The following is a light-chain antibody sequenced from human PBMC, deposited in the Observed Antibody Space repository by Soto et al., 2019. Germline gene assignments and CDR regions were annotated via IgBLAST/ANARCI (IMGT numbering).Light chain of an antibody. V-gene: IGKV1-5*03. CDR2: KAS. Sequence: DIQMTQSPSTLSASVGDRVTITCRASQSISSWLAWYQQKPGKAPKLLIYKASSLESGVPSRFSGSGSGTVFTLTISSLQPDDFANYSCQQYNSYTFTFGHGTKVDIK. J-gene: IGKJ3*01. CDR3: QQYNSYTFT. CDR1: QSISSW.